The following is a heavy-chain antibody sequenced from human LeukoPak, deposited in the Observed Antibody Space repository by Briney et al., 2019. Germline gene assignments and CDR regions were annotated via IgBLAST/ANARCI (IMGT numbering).Heavy chain of an antibody. D-gene: IGHD3-22*01. Sequence: ASETLSLTCTVSGGSISSGSYYWRWIRQPAGKGLEWIGRIYTSGSTNYNPSLKSRVTISVDTSKNQFSLKLSSVTAADTAVYYCARSYYYDSSGYLSYFDYWGQGTRVTVCS. CDR1: GGSISSGSYY. J-gene: IGHJ4*02. CDR2: IYTSGST. V-gene: IGHV4-61*02. CDR3: ARSYYYDSSGYLSYFDY.